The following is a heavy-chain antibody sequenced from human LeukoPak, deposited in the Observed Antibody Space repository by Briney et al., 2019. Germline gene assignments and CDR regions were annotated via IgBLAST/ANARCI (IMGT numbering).Heavy chain of an antibody. Sequence: PSETLSLTCTVSGGSISSYYWSWIRQPPGKGLEWIGYISYSGSTNSNPSLKSRVTISLDTSKNQFSLKLSSVTAADTAVYYCARGGVFDFWSGYSPSHFDYWGQGTLVTVSS. V-gene: IGHV4-59*01. D-gene: IGHD3-3*01. CDR3: ARGGVFDFWSGYSPSHFDY. J-gene: IGHJ4*02. CDR2: ISYSGST. CDR1: GGSISSYY.